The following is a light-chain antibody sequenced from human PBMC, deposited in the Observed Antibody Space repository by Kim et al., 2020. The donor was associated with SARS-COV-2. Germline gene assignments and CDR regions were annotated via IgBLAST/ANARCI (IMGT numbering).Light chain of an antibody. CDR3: QQYDNLPLT. V-gene: IGKV1-33*01. CDR1: HDISNY. J-gene: IGKJ4*01. CDR2: DAS. Sequence: DIQMTQSPSSLSASVGDRVTITCQASHDISNYLNWYQHKPGKAPKLLIYDASNLETGVPSRFSGSGSGTDFTFTISSLQSEDIATYYCQQYDNLPLTFGGGTKVDIK.